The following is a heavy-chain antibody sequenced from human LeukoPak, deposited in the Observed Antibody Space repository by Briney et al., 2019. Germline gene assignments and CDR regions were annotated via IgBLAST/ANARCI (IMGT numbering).Heavy chain of an antibody. Sequence: SETLPLTCTVSGGSISNYYWSWIRQPPGKGLEWIGYIYSSGSTSYSPSLKSRVTISVDTSKNQFSLKVTSVTAADTAVYYCARVPVGTYSIDYWGKGILVTVSS. V-gene: IGHV4-59*01. J-gene: IGHJ4*02. CDR1: GGSISNYY. CDR3: ARVPVGTYSIDY. D-gene: IGHD3-10*01. CDR2: IYSSGST.